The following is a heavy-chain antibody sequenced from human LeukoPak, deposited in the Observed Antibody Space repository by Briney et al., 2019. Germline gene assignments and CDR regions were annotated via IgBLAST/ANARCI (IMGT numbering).Heavy chain of an antibody. CDR2: IIPILGIA. J-gene: IGHJ4*02. CDR3: ARGGIAVAVPFDY. CDR1: GGTFSSYA. V-gene: IGHV1-69*04. Sequence: SVKVSCKASGGTFSSYAISWVRQAPRQGLEWMGRIIPILGIANYAQKFQGRVTITADKSTSTAYMELSSLRSEDTAVYYCARGGIAVAVPFDYWGQGTLVTVSS. D-gene: IGHD6-19*01.